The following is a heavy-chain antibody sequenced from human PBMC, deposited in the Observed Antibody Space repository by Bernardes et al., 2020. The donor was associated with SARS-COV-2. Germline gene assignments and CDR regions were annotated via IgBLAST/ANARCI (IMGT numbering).Heavy chain of an antibody. D-gene: IGHD3-9*01. V-gene: IGHV3-21*01. CDR3: ARDVGGTDWRFGFDV. CDR1: GFTFSNHL. Sequence: GSLRPSCAASGFTFSNHLFSWFRQAPGKGLEWVFSISCAGMYIYYGDSWGGRFPTSRDNTRTSVFLPMESLRAQDTAVYYCARDVGGTDWRFGFDVWGPGTMVHVSS. J-gene: IGHJ3*01. CDR2: ISCAGMYI.